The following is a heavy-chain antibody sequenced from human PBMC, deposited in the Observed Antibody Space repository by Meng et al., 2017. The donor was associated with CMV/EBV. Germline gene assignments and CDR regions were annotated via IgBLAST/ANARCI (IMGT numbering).Heavy chain of an antibody. CDR2: ISSDSSYI. CDR3: AREGGVVPAANNWFDP. CDR1: GFTLRSYS. J-gene: IGHJ5*02. D-gene: IGHD2-2*01. Sequence: GGSLRLSCAASGFTLRSYSMNWVRQAPGKGLEWVSSISSDSSYIYYADSMKGRFTISRDNAKNSLYLQINSLTVEDTAVYYCAREGGVVPAANNWFDPWGQGTLVTVSS. V-gene: IGHV3-21*04.